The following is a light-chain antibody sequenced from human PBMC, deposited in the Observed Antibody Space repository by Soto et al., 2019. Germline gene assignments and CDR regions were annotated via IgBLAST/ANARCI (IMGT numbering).Light chain of an antibody. CDR2: AAS. Sequence: DIQMTQSPSSLSASVGDRVTITCRASQSISSYLNWYQQKPGKAPNLLIYAASSLQSGVPSRFSGSGSGTDFTLTISSLHPEDCATYYCQQSYSTPITFGPGTKVDIK. V-gene: IGKV1-39*01. CDR1: QSISSY. J-gene: IGKJ3*01. CDR3: QQSYSTPIT.